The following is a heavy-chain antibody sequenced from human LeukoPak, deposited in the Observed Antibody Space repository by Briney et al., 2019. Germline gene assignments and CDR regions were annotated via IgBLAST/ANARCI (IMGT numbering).Heavy chain of an antibody. V-gene: IGHV3-23*01. CDR3: AGGRGFYGSGSYHFDY. CDR1: GFTFSSYA. Sequence: PGGSLRLSCAASGFTFSSYAMTWVRQAPGKGLEWVSAISGSGGGTYYTDSVKGRFTISRDNSKNTLYLQMTSLRAEDTAVYYCAGGRGFYGSGSYHFDYWGQGTLVTVSS. CDR2: ISGSGGGT. D-gene: IGHD3-10*01. J-gene: IGHJ4*02.